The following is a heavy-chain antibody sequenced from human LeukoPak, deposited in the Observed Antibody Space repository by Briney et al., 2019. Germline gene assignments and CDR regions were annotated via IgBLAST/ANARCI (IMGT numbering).Heavy chain of an antibody. Sequence: GGSLRLSRAASGFSFSSYGMHWVRQAPAKGLEWVAFIRYDASNKEYADSVKGRITISRDNSKNTLYLQMNSLRAEDTAVYYCASSESPDYGDYTEAEYFQHWGQGTLVTVSS. V-gene: IGHV3-30*02. J-gene: IGHJ1*01. CDR3: ASSESPDYGDYTEAEYFQH. D-gene: IGHD4-17*01. CDR1: GFSFSSYG. CDR2: IRYDASNK.